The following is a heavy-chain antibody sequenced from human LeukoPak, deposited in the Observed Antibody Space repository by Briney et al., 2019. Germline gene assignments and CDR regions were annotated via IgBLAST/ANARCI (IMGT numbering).Heavy chain of an antibody. V-gene: IGHV3-7*01. D-gene: IGHD2-21*01. J-gene: IGHJ4*02. CDR1: GFTFSSHW. CDR3: ARIYCGGGHCYYDY. Sequence: GGSLRLSCAASGFTFSSHWMSWVRQAPGRGLDWVANIKPDGSAKYYMDSVKGRFTISRDNSQNSLSLQMNSLRVDDTAVYYCARIYCGGGHCYYDYWGRGTLVTVSS. CDR2: IKPDGSAK.